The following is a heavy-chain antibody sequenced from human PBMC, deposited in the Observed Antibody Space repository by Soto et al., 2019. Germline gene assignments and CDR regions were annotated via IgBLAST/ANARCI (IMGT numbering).Heavy chain of an antibody. D-gene: IGHD3-22*01. J-gene: IGHJ3*02. V-gene: IGHV3-23*01. Sequence: TGGSLRLSCAASGFTFNSYAMTWVRQAPGKGLEWVSSLSGVGGDTCYADSVKGRFTISRDNSKNTVFLQMKSLRAEDTALYYCAKRFGNGYWSDFYIWGQGTMVTVSS. CDR2: LSGVGGDT. CDR3: AKRFGNGYWSDFYI. CDR1: GFTFNSYA.